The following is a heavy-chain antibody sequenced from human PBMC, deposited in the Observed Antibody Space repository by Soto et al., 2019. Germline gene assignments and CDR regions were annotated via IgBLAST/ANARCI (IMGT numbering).Heavy chain of an antibody. Sequence: SETLSLTCSVSGGAVSSGGYYWTWIRQHPGNGLEWIGYIYYTGSTDYNPSLKSRITISVDTSKNQFSLKLRSVTAADTAVYYCARGPRGFYDSSGYQPFDYWGQGTLVTVSS. CDR1: GGAVSSGGYY. J-gene: IGHJ4*02. CDR2: IYYTGST. V-gene: IGHV4-31*03. D-gene: IGHD3-22*01. CDR3: ARGPRGFYDSSGYQPFDY.